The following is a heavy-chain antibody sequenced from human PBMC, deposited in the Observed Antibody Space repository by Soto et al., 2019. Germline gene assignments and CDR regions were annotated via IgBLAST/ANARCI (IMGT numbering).Heavy chain of an antibody. V-gene: IGHV4-31*03. CDR1: GVSISSGGYS. CDR3: ARFYMVRGVMGAFDI. J-gene: IGHJ3*02. Sequence: SEPLSLSFTVSGVSISSGGYSWSWIRQHPGKGLEWIGYIYYIGSTYYNPSLKSRVSISVDTSKNQFSLKLSSVTAADTAVYYCARFYMVRGVMGAFDIWGQGTMVT. CDR2: IYYIGST. D-gene: IGHD3-10*01.